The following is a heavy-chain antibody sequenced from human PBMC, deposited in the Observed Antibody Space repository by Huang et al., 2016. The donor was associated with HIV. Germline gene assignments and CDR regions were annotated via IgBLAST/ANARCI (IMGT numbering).Heavy chain of an antibody. Sequence: QVQLQESGPGLVKPSQTLSLTCSVSGGSISSGNYYWSWIRRPAGKGLEWIGHIYTMGTPIYNSSLKTRVTISVATSKNQFSLKLSSVTAADTAVYYCARLTGYSTFDIWGHGTVVTVSS. CDR3: ARLTGYSTFDI. CDR2: IYTMGTP. D-gene: IGHD3-9*01. CDR1: GGSISSGNYY. J-gene: IGHJ3*02. V-gene: IGHV4-61*09.